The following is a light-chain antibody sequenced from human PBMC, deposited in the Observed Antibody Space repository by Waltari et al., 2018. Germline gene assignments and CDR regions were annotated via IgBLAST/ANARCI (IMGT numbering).Light chain of an antibody. CDR3: QQYNNWPTWT. Sequence: EVVMTQSPATLSVSPGERATLSCRASHSVKTNLAWYQPKPGQAPRLVIFDASTRATGIPARFSGSGSGTEFTLTISSLQPEDSAVYYCQQYNNWPTWTFGQGAKVEIK. J-gene: IGKJ1*01. CDR1: HSVKTN. CDR2: DAS. V-gene: IGKV3-15*01.